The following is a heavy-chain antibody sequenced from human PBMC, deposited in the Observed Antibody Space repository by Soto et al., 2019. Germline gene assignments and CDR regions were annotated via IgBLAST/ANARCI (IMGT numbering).Heavy chain of an antibody. J-gene: IGHJ4*02. V-gene: IGHV1-3*01. CDR3: VRGGYDSRGYISSFLDY. Sequence: RASVKVSCKASGYTFTNYAIHWVRQAPGQRLEWMGWINAGNGKTKYSQNFQGRVTITRDTSASIVYMEVNSLRSEDTALYYCVRGGYDSRGYISSFLDYWGQGTLVTVSS. CDR1: GYTFTNYA. CDR2: INAGNGKT. D-gene: IGHD3-22*01.